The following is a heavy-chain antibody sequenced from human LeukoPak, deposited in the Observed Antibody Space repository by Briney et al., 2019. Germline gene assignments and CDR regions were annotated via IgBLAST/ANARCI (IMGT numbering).Heavy chain of an antibody. CDR1: GGSFSGYY. J-gene: IGHJ6*02. CDR3: AREAGVPGYGMDV. D-gene: IGHD2-2*01. Sequence: SETLSLTCAVYGGSFSGYYWSWIRQPPGKGLEWIGEINHSGSTNYNPSLKSRVTISVDTSKNQFSLKLSSVTAADTAVYYCAREAGVPGYGMDVWGQGTTVTVSS. V-gene: IGHV4-34*09. CDR2: INHSGST.